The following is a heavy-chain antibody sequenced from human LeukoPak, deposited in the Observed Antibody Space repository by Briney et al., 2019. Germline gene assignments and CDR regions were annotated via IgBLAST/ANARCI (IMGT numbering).Heavy chain of an antibody. CDR1: GFTFSIYA. CDR3: AKDRHNYYGRNGKYYRRDGDY. D-gene: IGHD3-22*01. J-gene: IGHJ4*02. Sequence: GGSLRLSCAASGFTFSIYAMSWVRQTPGKGLEWVSSISGSGDLTYYADSVRGRFTISRDNSQNTLYLQMNSLRAEDTAIYYCAKDRHNYYGRNGKYYRRDGDYWGQGTLVTVSS. CDR2: ISGSGDLT. V-gene: IGHV3-23*01.